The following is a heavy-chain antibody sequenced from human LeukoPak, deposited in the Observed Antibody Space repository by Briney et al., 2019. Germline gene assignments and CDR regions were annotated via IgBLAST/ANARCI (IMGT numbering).Heavy chain of an antibody. V-gene: IGHV3-23*01. D-gene: IGHD6-25*01. Sequence: GGSLRLSCAASGFTFSSYAMTWVRQAPGKGLEWVSTISDSGARTNYADSAKGRSTISRDNSMNTLYLQMNSLRADDTAVYYCASDYFLDYWGQGTLVTVSS. CDR1: GFTFSSYA. CDR2: ISDSGART. CDR3: ASDYFLDY. J-gene: IGHJ4*02.